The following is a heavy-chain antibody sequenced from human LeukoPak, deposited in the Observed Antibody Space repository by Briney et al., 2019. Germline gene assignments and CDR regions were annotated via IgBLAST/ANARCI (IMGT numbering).Heavy chain of an antibody. Sequence: SETLSLTCTVSGGSISSYYWSWIRQPPGKGLEWIGYIYYSGSTNYNPSLKSRVTISVDTSKNQFSLKLSSVTAADTAVYYCARVGSSSWYRGWFDPWGQGTLVTVSS. CDR3: ARVGSSSWYRGWFDP. V-gene: IGHV4-59*08. D-gene: IGHD6-13*01. CDR2: IYYSGST. CDR1: GGSISSYY. J-gene: IGHJ5*02.